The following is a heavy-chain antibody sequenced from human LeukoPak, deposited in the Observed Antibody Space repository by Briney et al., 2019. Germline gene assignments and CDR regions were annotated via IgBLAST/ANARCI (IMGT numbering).Heavy chain of an antibody. CDR1: GYTFASYA. D-gene: IGHD3-22*01. CDR2: INAGNGNT. J-gene: IGHJ4*02. V-gene: IGHV1-3*01. CDR3: ASLYDSSGYYFDY. Sequence: ASVKVSCKVSGYTFASYAMHWVRQAPGQRLEWMGWINAGNGNTKYSQKFQGRVTITRDTSASTAYMELSSLRSEDTAVYYCASLYDSSGYYFDYWGQGTLVTVSS.